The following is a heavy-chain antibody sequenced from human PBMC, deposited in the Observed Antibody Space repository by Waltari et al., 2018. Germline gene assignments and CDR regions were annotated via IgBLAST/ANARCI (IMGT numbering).Heavy chain of an antibody. Sequence: EVQLVESGGGLVQPGGSLRLSCAGSGFTFSSYWMHWVRQGPGKGLVWVSRINSDGSTTNYADSVKGRFTISRDNAKNTLYLQMNSLRAEDTAVYYCARGLRGYYGMDVWGQGTTVTVSS. CDR1: GFTFSSYW. CDR3: ARGLRGYYGMDV. V-gene: IGHV3-74*01. D-gene: IGHD4-17*01. CDR2: INSDGSTT. J-gene: IGHJ6*02.